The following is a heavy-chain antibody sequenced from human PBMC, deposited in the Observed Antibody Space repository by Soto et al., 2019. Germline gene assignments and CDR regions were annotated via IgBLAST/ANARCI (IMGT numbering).Heavy chain of an antibody. CDR3: ARGGSYNWNDDLSGFDP. J-gene: IGHJ5*02. V-gene: IGHV4-31*03. CDR2: IYYSGST. D-gene: IGHD1-1*01. Sequence: PSETLSLPCTVSGGSINSGGYYWRWIRQHPGKGLEWIGYIYYSGSTYYNPSLKSRVTISVYTSKNQFSLKLSSVTAADTAVYYCARGGSYNWNDDLSGFDPWGQGTLVTVSS. CDR1: GGSINSGGYY.